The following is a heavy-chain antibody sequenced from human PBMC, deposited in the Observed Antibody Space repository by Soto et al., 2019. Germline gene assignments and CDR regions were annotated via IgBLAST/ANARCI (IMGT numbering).Heavy chain of an antibody. Sequence: GGSLRLSCTTSGFTFGDYAMGWFRQAPGKGLEWVSFIRAKAYGGATAYAASVKGRFTISRDDSKSIAYLQMYSLITEDTGVYNGAKDLISRVAGFDYWGQGTTVTLS. J-gene: IGHJ4*02. D-gene: IGHD6-19*01. CDR3: AKDLISRVAGFDY. V-gene: IGHV3-49*03. CDR1: GFTFGDYA. CDR2: IRAKAYGGAT.